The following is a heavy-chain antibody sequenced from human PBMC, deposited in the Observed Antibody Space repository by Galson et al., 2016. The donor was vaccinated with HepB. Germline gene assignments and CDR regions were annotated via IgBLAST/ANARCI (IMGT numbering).Heavy chain of an antibody. CDR2: TFYSGTT. Sequence: LSLTCNVSGGSVTSYFWGWIRQPPGKGLEWIGYTFYSGTTNYNPSLRSRLTMSVDMSKNQLSLQLSSVTAADTAVYHCARVRSGYSAIADWGQGTLVTVSS. V-gene: IGHV4-59*02. J-gene: IGHJ4*02. CDR1: GGSVTSYF. CDR3: ARVRSGYSAIAD. D-gene: IGHD3-22*01.